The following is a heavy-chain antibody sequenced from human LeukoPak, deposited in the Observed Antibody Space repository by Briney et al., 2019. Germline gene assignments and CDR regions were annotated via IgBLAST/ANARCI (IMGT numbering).Heavy chain of an antibody. CDR3: ATRQSNGWYDWFDP. CDR1: GGPFSGYD. J-gene: IGHJ5*02. Sequence: SETLSLTCAVYGGPFSGYDWSWIRQPPAKGLEWIGEIDHSGSTNHNPSLKSRVTISVDTSKNQFSLKLSSVTAADTAVYFCATRQSNGWYDWFDPWGQGTLVTVSS. CDR2: IDHSGST. D-gene: IGHD6-19*01. V-gene: IGHV4-34*01.